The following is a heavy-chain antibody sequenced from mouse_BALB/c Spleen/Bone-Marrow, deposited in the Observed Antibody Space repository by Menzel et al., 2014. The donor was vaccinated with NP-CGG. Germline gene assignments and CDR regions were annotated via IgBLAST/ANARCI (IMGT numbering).Heavy chain of an antibody. J-gene: IGHJ3*01. V-gene: IGHV14-3*02. CDR3: ANYYYGSSLFAY. Sequence: EVQLQQSGAELVKPGAPVKLSCTASGFNIKDTYMHWVKQRPEQGLEWIGRIDPANGNTKYDPKFQGKATITADTSSNTAYLQLSSLTSEDTAVYYCANYYYGSSLFAYWGQGTLVTVSA. CDR1: GFNIKDTY. D-gene: IGHD1-1*01. CDR2: IDPANGNT.